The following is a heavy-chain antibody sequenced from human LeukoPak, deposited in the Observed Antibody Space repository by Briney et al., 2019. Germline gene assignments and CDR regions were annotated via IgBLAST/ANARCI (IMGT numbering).Heavy chain of an antibody. Sequence: GGSLTLSCAASGFTFSSYWMSWVRQAPGEGLEWVANIKQDGSEKYYVDSVKGRFTISKDNAKNSMYLQMNSLRAEDTAVYYCARERPRRYFDYWGQGTLVTVSS. J-gene: IGHJ4*02. V-gene: IGHV3-7*01. CDR2: IKQDGSEK. CDR3: ARERPRRYFDY. CDR1: GFTFSSYW.